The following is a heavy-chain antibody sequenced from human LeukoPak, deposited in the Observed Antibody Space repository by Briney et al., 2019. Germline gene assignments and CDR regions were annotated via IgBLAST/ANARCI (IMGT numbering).Heavy chain of an antibody. CDR3: ARANQQLSDLDY. J-gene: IGHJ4*02. CDR1: GGSISSSGYQ. D-gene: IGHD6-13*01. Sequence: KASETLSLTCTVSGGSISSSGYQWGWIRQPPGKGLEWIGSFYNSGRTTNYNPSLKSRVTISVDTSKNQFSLKLTSVTAADTAVYYCARANQQLSDLDYWGQGTLVTVSS. V-gene: IGHV4-39*07. CDR2: FYNSGRTT.